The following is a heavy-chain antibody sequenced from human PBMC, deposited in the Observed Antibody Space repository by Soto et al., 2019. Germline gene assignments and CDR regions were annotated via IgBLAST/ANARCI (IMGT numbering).Heavy chain of an antibody. CDR1: GGSISSYY. D-gene: IGHD3-22*01. CDR3: AGTPIYYYDSSGYHPH. Sequence: SETLYLTCTVSGGSISSYYWSWIRQPPGKGLEWIGYIYYSGSTNYNPSLKSRVTISVDTSKNQFSLKLSSVTAADTAVYYCAGTPIYYYDSSGYHPHWGQGTLVTVS. J-gene: IGHJ4*02. CDR2: IYYSGST. V-gene: IGHV4-59*01.